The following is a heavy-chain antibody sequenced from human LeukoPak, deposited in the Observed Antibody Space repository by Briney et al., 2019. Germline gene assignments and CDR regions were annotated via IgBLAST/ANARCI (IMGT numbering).Heavy chain of an antibody. J-gene: IGHJ3*02. V-gene: IGHV3-73*01. CDR3: THYYDGSGYYGAFDS. CDR2: IRSKAKSYAT. Sequence: AGGSLKLSCAASGFTFSESAVHWVRKASGKGLEWVGRIRSKAKSYATAYAASVKGRFTISRDDSETTAYLQMNSLKTEDTAVYYCTHYYDGSGYYGAFDSWGQGTMVTVSS. CDR1: GFTFSESA. D-gene: IGHD3-22*01.